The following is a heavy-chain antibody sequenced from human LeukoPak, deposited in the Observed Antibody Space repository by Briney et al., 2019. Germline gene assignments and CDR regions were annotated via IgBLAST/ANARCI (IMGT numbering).Heavy chain of an antibody. CDR2: IYSSGTT. V-gene: IGHV4-4*07. CDR1: GGSINSYY. Sequence: SETLSLTCTVSGGSINSYYWSWIRLPAGKRLEWIGRIYSSGTTDYNPSFKSRVTMSLDTSKTQFSLKLSSVTAADTAVYYCARSGDMVGPTAYYYYYYLDVWGRGTTVTVSS. J-gene: IGHJ6*03. CDR3: ARSGDMVGPTAYYYYYYLDV. D-gene: IGHD1-26*01.